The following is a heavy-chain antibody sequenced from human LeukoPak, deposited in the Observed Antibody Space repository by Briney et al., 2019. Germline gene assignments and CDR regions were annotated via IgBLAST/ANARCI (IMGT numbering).Heavy chain of an antibody. V-gene: IGHV1-69*13. CDR1: GGTFSSYA. J-gene: IGHJ4*02. CDR2: IIPIFGTA. D-gene: IGHD5-12*01. CDR3: ARENGYDRDRELTL. Sequence: GASVKVSCKASGGTFSSYAISWVRQAPGQGLEWMGGIIPIFGTANYAQKFQGRVTITADESTSTAYMELSSLRSEDTAVYYCARENGYDRDRELTLWGQGTLVTVSS.